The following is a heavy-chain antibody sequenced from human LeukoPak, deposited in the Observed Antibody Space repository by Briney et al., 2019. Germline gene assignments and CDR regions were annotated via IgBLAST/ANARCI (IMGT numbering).Heavy chain of an antibody. Sequence: GGSLRLSCLTSGFTFSTNAMSWVRQAPGKGLEWISGISGSGASTYYADSVTGRFTISRDNSRNTLYLQMNSLRGDDTAVYYCAKGAGIVVPGTILHWGQGILVIVSS. CDR2: ISGSGAST. CDR1: GFTFSTNA. D-gene: IGHD6-19*01. J-gene: IGHJ4*02. CDR3: AKGAGIVVPGTILH. V-gene: IGHV3-23*01.